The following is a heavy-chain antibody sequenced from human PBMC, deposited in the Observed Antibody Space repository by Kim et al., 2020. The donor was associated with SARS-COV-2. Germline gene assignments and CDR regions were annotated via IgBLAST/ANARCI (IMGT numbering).Heavy chain of an antibody. CDR1: GYSFTSYW. Sequence: GESLKIPCKGSGYSFTSYWISWVRQMPGKGLEWMGRIEPSDSYTNYSPSFQGHVTISADKSISTAYLQWSCLKVSDTVMYYCARHSALGAFDIWGQGTMVTVSS. V-gene: IGHV5-10-1*01. D-gene: IGHD3-10*01. CDR3: ARHSALGAFDI. CDR2: IEPSDSYT. J-gene: IGHJ3*02.